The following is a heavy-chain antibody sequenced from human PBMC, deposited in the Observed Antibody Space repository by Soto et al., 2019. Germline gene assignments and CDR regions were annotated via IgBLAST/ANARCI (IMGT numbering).Heavy chain of an antibody. V-gene: IGHV3-23*01. CDR3: AKSLSVGATTPFDY. J-gene: IGHJ4*02. Sequence: GGSLRLSCASSEFTFSSYWMPWVRQAPGKGLVWVSAIRGSGGSTYYADSVKGRFTISRDNSKNTLYLQMNSLRAEDTAVYYCAKSLSVGATTPFDYWGQGTLVTVSS. D-gene: IGHD1-26*01. CDR2: IRGSGGST. CDR1: EFTFSSYW.